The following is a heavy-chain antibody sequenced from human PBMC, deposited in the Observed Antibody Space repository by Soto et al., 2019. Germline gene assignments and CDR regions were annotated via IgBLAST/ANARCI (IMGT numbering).Heavy chain of an antibody. CDR3: AHRTTDDAFDI. CDR1: GFSLTTSGVG. D-gene: IGHD4-17*01. CDR2: IYWDDDK. V-gene: IGHV2-5*02. J-gene: IGHJ3*02. Sequence: QITLKESGLPLVKPTQTLTLTCTFSGFSLTTSGVGVGWIRQPPGKALEWVALIYWDDDKRYSPSLKSRLTITKDTSKNQVVLTMTNMDPVDTATYYCAHRTTDDAFDIWGQGTMVTVSS.